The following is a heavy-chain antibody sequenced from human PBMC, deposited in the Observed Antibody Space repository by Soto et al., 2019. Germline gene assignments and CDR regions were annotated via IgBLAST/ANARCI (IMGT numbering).Heavy chain of an antibody. CDR3: ASQDIVVVPAIFDY. Sequence: PGGSLRLSCAASGFTFSSYAMSWVRQTPGKGLEWVSAISGSGGSTYYADSVKGRFTISRDNSKNTLYLQMNSLRAEDTAVYYCASQDIVVVPAIFDYWGQGTLVTVSS. V-gene: IGHV3-23*01. CDR1: GFTFSSYA. D-gene: IGHD2-2*01. CDR2: ISGSGGST. J-gene: IGHJ4*02.